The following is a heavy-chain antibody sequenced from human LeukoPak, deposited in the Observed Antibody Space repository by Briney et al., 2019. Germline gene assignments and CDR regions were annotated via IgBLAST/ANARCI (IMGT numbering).Heavy chain of an antibody. J-gene: IGHJ6*03. CDR1: GGSISSHF. D-gene: IGHD6-6*01. CDR3: ARGRAARHYYYYYYMDV. CDR2: IYYSGST. Sequence: SETLSLTCTVSGGSISSHFWHWIRQPPGKGLEWIGYIYYSGSTNYNPSLESRVTISVDTSKNQFSLKLSSVTAADTAVYYCARGRAARHYYYYYYMDVWGKGTTVTVSS. V-gene: IGHV4-59*11.